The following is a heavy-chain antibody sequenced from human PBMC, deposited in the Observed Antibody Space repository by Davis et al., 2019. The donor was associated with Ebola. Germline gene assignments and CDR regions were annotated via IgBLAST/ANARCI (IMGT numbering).Heavy chain of an antibody. D-gene: IGHD6-6*01. J-gene: IGHJ4*02. Sequence: GESLKISCAASGFTFSSYAMSWVRQAPGKGLEWVSAISGSGGSTYYADSVKGRFTISRDNSKNTLYLQMNSLRAEDTAVYYCAKHVEYSSSGGYYFDYWGQGTLVTVSS. CDR2: ISGSGGST. CDR1: GFTFSSYA. V-gene: IGHV3-23*01. CDR3: AKHVEYSSSGGYYFDY.